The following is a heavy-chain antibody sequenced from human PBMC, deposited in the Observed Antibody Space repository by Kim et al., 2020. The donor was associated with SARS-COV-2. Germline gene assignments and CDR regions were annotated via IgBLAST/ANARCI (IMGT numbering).Heavy chain of an antibody. Sequence: YTPSLKCRVPISVDTSKNQFSLKLSSVTAADTAVYYCARGLGIPDDAFDIWGQGTMVTVSS. J-gene: IGHJ3*02. V-gene: IGHV4-34*13. CDR3: ARGLGIPDDAFDI.